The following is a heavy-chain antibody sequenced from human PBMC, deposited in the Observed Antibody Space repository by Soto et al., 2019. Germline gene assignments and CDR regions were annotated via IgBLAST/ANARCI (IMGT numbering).Heavy chain of an antibody. J-gene: IGHJ3*02. D-gene: IGHD2-8*01. V-gene: IGHV3-48*01. Sequence: EVQLVESGGGLVQPGGSLRLSCAAFGFTFSSYSMNWVRQAPGKGLEWVSYISSSSSTIYYADSVKGRFTISRDNAKNSLYLQMNSLRAEDTAVYYCASSLGYCTNGVCYTRGNDAFDIWGQGTMVTVSS. CDR1: GFTFSSYS. CDR3: ASSLGYCTNGVCYTRGNDAFDI. CDR2: ISSSSSTI.